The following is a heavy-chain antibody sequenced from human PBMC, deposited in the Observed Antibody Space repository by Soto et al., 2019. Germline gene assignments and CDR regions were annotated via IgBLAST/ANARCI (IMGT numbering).Heavy chain of an antibody. CDR2: IDPSDSYT. D-gene: IGHD4-4*01. J-gene: IGHJ5*02. CDR3: ARHGHDYSNYWFDP. V-gene: IGHV5-10-1*01. Sequence: GASLKISCKGSGYSFTSYWISWARHMPGKGLEWMGRIDPSDSYTKYSPSFQGHVTISADKSISTAYLQWSSLKASDTAMYYCARHGHDYSNYWFDPWGQGTLVTVSS. CDR1: GYSFTSYW.